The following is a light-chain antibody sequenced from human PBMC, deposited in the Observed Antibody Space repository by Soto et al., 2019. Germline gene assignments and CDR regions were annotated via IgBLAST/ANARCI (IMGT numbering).Light chain of an antibody. J-gene: IGKJ1*01. CDR2: GAS. Sequence: EIVLTQSPGTLSLSAGGSATLSCGASQSVSSSHLVWYQHRPGQAPRLLIYGASSRATGIPDRFSGSGSGTDFTLTIRRLEPEDSAVYYCQQYDSSPETFGQGTKVEI. CDR1: QSVSSSH. V-gene: IGKV3-20*01. CDR3: QQYDSSPET.